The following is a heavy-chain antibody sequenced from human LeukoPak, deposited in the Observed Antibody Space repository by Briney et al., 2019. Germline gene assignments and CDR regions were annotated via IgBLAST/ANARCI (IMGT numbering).Heavy chain of an antibody. CDR1: GFTFSNAW. J-gene: IGHJ5*02. CDR2: IKSKTDGGTT. D-gene: IGHD3-10*01. Sequence: SPGGSLRLSCAASGFTFSNAWMSWVRQAPGKGLEWVGRIKSKTDGGTTDYAAPVKGRFTISRDDSKNTLYLQMNSLKTEDTAVYYCTTDRGYYGSGTFLHLWGQGTLVTVSS. CDR3: TTDRGYYGSGTFLHL. V-gene: IGHV3-15*01.